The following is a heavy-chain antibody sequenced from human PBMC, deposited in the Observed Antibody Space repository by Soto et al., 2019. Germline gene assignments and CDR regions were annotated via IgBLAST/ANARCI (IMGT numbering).Heavy chain of an antibody. CDR3: VKGVRESYGMDV. CDR1: GFTFSRNA. CDR2: ISSDGGST. J-gene: IGHJ6*02. Sequence: EVQLVESGGGLVQPGGSLRLSCSASGFTFSRNAMHWVRQAPGKGLEYVSAISSDGGSTYYADSVKGRFTISRDNSKNTLYLQMSSLRAEDTAVYYCVKGVRESYGMDVWGQGTTVTVSS. V-gene: IGHV3-64D*06. D-gene: IGHD3-10*01.